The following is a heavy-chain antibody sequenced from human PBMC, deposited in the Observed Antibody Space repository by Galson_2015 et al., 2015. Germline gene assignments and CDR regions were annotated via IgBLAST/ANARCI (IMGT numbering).Heavy chain of an antibody. V-gene: IGHV3-23*01. CDR3: AKDPGRDETSYYYGMDV. CDR1: GFTFSSYA. D-gene: IGHD2-21*02. Sequence: SLRLSCAASGFTFSSYAMSWVRQAPGKGQEWVSAISGSGGSTYYADSVKGRFTISRDNSKNTLYLQMNSLRAEDTAVYYCAKDPGRDETSYYYGMDVWGQGTTVTVSS. J-gene: IGHJ6*02. CDR2: ISGSGGST.